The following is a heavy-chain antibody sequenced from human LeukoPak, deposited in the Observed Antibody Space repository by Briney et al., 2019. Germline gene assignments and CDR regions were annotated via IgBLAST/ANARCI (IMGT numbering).Heavy chain of an antibody. V-gene: IGHV5-51*01. CDR1: GYSFSNYW. J-gene: IGHJ5*02. Sequence: GESLKISCKGSGYSFSNYWIGWVRQMPGKGLEWMGMIFPGDSDIRYSPSFEGQVTISADKSISTAYLQWSSLKASDTAMYYCARHGSSYYVPRYNWLDPWGQGTLVTVSS. CDR2: IFPGDSDI. D-gene: IGHD3-10*01. CDR3: ARHGSSYYVPRYNWLDP.